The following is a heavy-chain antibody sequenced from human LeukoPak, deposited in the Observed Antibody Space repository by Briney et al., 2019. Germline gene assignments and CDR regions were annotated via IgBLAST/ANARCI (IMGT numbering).Heavy chain of an antibody. CDR3: ANYGVVLATYGSPSPFVY. Sequence: SETLSLTCTVSSGSISSYYWSWIRQPPGKGLEWIGYIYYSGSTNYNPSLKSRVTISVDTSKNQFSLKVTSVTAADTAVYYCANYGVVLATYGSPSPFVYWGQGTLVTVSS. CDR1: SGSISSYY. J-gene: IGHJ4*02. CDR2: IYYSGST. V-gene: IGHV4-59*08. D-gene: IGHD3-16*01.